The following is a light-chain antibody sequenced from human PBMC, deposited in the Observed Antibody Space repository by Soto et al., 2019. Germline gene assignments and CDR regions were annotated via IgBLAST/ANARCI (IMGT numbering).Light chain of an antibody. CDR3: QQFNNYPLS. CDR1: QIISTW. CDR2: KAS. Sequence: DTQLTQSPSTLSASVGDRVIITCRASQIISTWLAWYQQKPGKAPKLLLYKASSLETEVPSRFSVSVSGTEFTLTISSLHPEDFATYYCQQFNNYPLSFGGGTKVEI. V-gene: IGKV1-5*03. J-gene: IGKJ4*01.